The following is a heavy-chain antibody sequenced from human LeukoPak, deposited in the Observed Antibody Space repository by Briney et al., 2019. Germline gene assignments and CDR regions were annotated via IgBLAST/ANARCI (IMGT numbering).Heavy chain of an antibody. Sequence: GSLRLSCYTSGFTFNNYPMSWVRQAPGKGLEWASAISNDGGDTKYADSVKGRFTISRDNSRNTLYLQMRSLRVEDTAIYYCGRDWKLDYWGQGSLVTVSS. D-gene: IGHD1-1*01. CDR2: ISNDGGDT. V-gene: IGHV3-23*01. CDR3: GRDWKLDY. J-gene: IGHJ4*02. CDR1: GFTFNNYP.